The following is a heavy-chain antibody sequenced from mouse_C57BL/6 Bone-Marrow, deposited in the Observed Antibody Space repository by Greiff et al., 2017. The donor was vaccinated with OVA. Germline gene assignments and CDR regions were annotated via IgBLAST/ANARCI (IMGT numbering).Heavy chain of an antibody. J-gene: IGHJ2*01. D-gene: IGHD2-5*01. CDR2: INPNNGGT. CDR3: ARAYYSNYGWFDY. V-gene: IGHV1-22*01. Sequence: EVQLQQSGPELVKPGASVKMSCKASGYTFTDYNMHWVKQSHGKSLEWIGYINPNNGGTSYNQKFKGKATLTVNKSSSTAYMELRSLTSEDSAVYYCARAYYSNYGWFDYWGQGTTLTVSS. CDR1: GYTFTDYN.